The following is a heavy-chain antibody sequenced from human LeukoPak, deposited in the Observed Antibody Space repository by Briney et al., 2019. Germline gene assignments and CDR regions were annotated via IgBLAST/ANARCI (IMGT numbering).Heavy chain of an antibody. V-gene: IGHV1-8*01. CDR3: ARGTLYYDFWSDGQYYFDY. CDR2: MNPNSGNT. D-gene: IGHD3-3*01. J-gene: IGHJ4*02. CDR1: GYTFTSYD. Sequence: ASVQVSCKASGYTFTSYDINWVRQATGQGLEWMGWMNPNSGNTGYAQKFQGRVTMTRNTSISTAYMELSSLRSEDTAVYYCARGTLYYDFWSDGQYYFDYWGQGTLVTVSS.